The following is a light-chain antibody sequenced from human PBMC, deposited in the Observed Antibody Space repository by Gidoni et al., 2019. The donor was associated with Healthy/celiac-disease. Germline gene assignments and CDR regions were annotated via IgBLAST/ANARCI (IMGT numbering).Light chain of an antibody. CDR1: QSISSW. Sequence: DIQLTQSPSTLSASVGDRVTITCRASQSISSWLAWYQQKPGKAPKLLIYKASSLESGVPSRFSGSGSGTEINLTISSLQPDDFANYYCQQYNSYIRTFGQGTKVEIK. CDR3: QQYNSYIRT. CDR2: KAS. V-gene: IGKV1-5*03. J-gene: IGKJ1*01.